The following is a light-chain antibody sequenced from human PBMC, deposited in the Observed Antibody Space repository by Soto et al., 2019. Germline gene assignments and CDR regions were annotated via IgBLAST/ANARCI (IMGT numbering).Light chain of an antibody. Sequence: DIQMTQSPSSLSASVGDRVTITCRASQSIANYLNWYQQKPGKAPKLLIYGASSLQSGVPSKFSGSGSGTDFTLTISSLQPEDFATYYCQQSYSIPYTFGQGTKIEIK. CDR3: QQSYSIPYT. V-gene: IGKV1-39*01. J-gene: IGKJ2*01. CDR1: QSIANY. CDR2: GAS.